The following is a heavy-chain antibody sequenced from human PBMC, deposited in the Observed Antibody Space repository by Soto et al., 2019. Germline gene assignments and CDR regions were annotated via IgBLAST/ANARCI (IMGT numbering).Heavy chain of an antibody. CDR1: GFTFSSYS. V-gene: IGHV3-21*01. J-gene: IGHJ6*03. CDR2: ISSSSSYI. Sequence: GGSLRLSCAASGFTFSSYSMNWVRQAPGKGLEWVSSISSSSSYIYYADSVKGRFTISRDNAKNSLYLQMNSLRAEDTAVYYCARDRPGYYYMDVWGKGTTVTVSS. CDR3: ARDRPGYYYMDV. D-gene: IGHD6-6*01.